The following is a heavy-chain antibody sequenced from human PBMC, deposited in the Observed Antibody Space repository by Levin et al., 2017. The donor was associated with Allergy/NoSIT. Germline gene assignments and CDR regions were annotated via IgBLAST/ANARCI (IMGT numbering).Heavy chain of an antibody. CDR2: INPNSGGT. CDR1: GYTFTGYY. D-gene: IGHD6-19*01. J-gene: IGHJ4*02. Sequence: ASVKVSCKASGYTFTGYYMHWVRQAPGQGLEWMGWINPNSGGTNYAQKFQGRVTMTRDTSISTAYMELSRLRSDDTAVYYCAITASSGWYGYFDYWGQGTLVTVSS. V-gene: IGHV1-2*02. CDR3: AITASSGWYGYFDY.